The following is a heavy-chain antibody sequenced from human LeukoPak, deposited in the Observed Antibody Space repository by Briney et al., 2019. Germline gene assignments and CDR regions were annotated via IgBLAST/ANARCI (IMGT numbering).Heavy chain of an antibody. Sequence: PSETLSLTCTVSGGSITSSSYYWGWVRQPPGKGLEWIGTIYYSGATYFNPSLKRRVTITVDTSKNQFSLNLNSVTAADTAVYYCARQIRETTVTQQGSFDFWGQGALVTVST. V-gene: IGHV4-39*01. CDR3: ARQIRETTVTQQGSFDF. CDR1: GGSITSSSYY. J-gene: IGHJ4*02. CDR2: IYYSGAT. D-gene: IGHD4-17*01.